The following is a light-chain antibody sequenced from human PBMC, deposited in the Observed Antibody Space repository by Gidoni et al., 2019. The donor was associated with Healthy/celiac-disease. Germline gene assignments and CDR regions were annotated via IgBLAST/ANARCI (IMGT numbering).Light chain of an antibody. J-gene: IGLJ3*02. CDR2: YDT. V-gene: IGLV3-21*04. Sequence: SYVLTQPPPVSVAPGKTARITCGGNNIGSKSVHWYQQKPSQAPVLVIYYDTDRPSGIPERFSGSNSGNTATLTISRVEAGDEADYYCQVWDSSSDHPGVFGGGTKLTVL. CDR3: QVWDSSSDHPGV. CDR1: NIGSKS.